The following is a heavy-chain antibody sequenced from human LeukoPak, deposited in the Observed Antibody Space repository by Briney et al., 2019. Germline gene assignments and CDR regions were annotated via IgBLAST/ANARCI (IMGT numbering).Heavy chain of an antibody. CDR3: ARLSSAALAYYYYMDV. D-gene: IGHD3-22*01. V-gene: IGHV4-4*09. J-gene: IGHJ6*03. Sequence: SETLSLTCTVSGGSISSYYWSWIRQPPGKGLEWIGYIYTSGSTNYNPSLKSRVTISVDTSKNQFSLKLSPVTAADTAVYYCARLSSAALAYYYYMDVWGKGTTVTVSS. CDR2: IYTSGST. CDR1: GGSISSYY.